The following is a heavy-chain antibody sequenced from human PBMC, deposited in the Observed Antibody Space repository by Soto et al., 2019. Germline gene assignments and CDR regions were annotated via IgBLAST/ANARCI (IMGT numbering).Heavy chain of an antibody. V-gene: IGHV3-23*01. CDR2: ISGSGGST. CDR3: AKWGSVLRFLEWSYYYYYGMDV. CDR1: GFTFSSYT. J-gene: IGHJ6*02. D-gene: IGHD3-3*01. Sequence: PGGYLRLSCAASGFTFSSYTMSWVRQAPGKGLEWVSAISGSGGSTYYADSVKGRFTISRDNSKNTLYLQMNSLRAEDTAVYYCAKWGSVLRFLEWSYYYYYGMDVWGQGTTVTVSS.